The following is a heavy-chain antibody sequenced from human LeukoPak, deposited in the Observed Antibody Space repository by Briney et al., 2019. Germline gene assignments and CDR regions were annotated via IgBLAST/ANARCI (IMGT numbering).Heavy chain of an antibody. D-gene: IGHD3-22*01. J-gene: IGHJ4*02. CDR1: GFTFRSYG. V-gene: IGHV3-33*01. CDR2: IWYDGSNK. CDR3: ARDGHDSSGYYSGYFDY. Sequence: GRSLRLSCAASGFTFRSYGMHWVRQAPGKGLEWVAVIWYDGSNKYYADSVKGRFTISRDNSKNTLYLQMNSLRAEDTAVYYCARDGHDSSGYYSGYFDYWGQGTLVTVS.